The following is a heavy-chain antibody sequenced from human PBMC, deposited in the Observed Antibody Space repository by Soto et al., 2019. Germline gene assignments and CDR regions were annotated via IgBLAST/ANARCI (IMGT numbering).Heavy chain of an antibody. CDR3: ARLYCSGGSCSSNWFDP. D-gene: IGHD2-15*01. Sequence: PSETLFLTCAVSGGSISSSNWWSWVRQPPGKGLEWIGEIYHSGSTNYNPSLKSRVTISVDKSKNQFSLKLSSVTAADTAVYYCARLYCSGGSCSSNWFDPWGQGTLVTSPQ. CDR2: IYHSGST. J-gene: IGHJ5*02. CDR1: GGSISSSNW. V-gene: IGHV4-4*02.